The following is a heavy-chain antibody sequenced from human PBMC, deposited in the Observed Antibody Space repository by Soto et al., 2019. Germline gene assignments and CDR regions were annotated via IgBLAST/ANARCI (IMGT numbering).Heavy chain of an antibody. Sequence: EVQLVESGGGLVQPGGCLRLSCAASGLTVSSNYMSWVRQTPGKGLEWVSVIYSGGSTYYADSVKGRFTISRDNSKNTLYLQMNSLRAEDTAVYDCARGGNKEFDYWGQGTLVTVSS. CDR2: IYSGGST. CDR1: GLTVSSNY. J-gene: IGHJ4*02. CDR3: ARGGNKEFDY. V-gene: IGHV3-66*01. D-gene: IGHD1-26*01.